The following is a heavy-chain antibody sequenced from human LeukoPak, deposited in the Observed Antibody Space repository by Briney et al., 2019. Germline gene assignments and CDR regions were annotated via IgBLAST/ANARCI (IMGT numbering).Heavy chain of an antibody. CDR2: ISSTGGTT. Sequence: QSGGSLRLSCAASGITFSSYGMSWVRQAPGKGLEWVSSISSTGGTTYYADSVKGRFTISRDNSKNTLYLQMNSLRAEDTAVYYCAKGGLEPVPAARAFDYWGQGTLVTVSS. J-gene: IGHJ4*02. CDR1: GITFSSYG. V-gene: IGHV3-23*01. CDR3: AKGGLEPVPAARAFDY. D-gene: IGHD2-2*01.